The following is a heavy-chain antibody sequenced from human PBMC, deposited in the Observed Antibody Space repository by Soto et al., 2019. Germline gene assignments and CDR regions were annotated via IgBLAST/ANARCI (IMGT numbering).Heavy chain of an antibody. CDR2: ISGSGGST. CDR1: GFTFSSYA. Sequence: PGGSLRLSCAASGFTFSSYAMSWVRQAPGKGLEWVSAISGSGGSTYYADSVKGRFTISRDNSKNTLYLQMNSLRAEDTAVYYCAKDEAVAGPYYYYGMDVWGQGTTVTVSS. J-gene: IGHJ6*02. CDR3: AKDEAVAGPYYYYGMDV. V-gene: IGHV3-23*01. D-gene: IGHD6-19*01.